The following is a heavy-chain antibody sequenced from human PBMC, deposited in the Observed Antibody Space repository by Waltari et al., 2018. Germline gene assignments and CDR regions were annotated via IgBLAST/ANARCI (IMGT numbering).Heavy chain of an antibody. V-gene: IGHV4-38-2*01. Sequence: QVQLQESGPGLVTPSETLSLTCAVSGYSISSGYYWGWIRQPPGKGLEWIGSIYHSGSTYYNPSLKRRVTISVDTSKNQFSLKLSSVTAADTAVYYCARGTSVATRFDPWGQGTLVTVSS. CDR1: GYSISSGYY. CDR3: ARGTSVATRFDP. D-gene: IGHD1-1*01. CDR2: IYHSGST. J-gene: IGHJ5*02.